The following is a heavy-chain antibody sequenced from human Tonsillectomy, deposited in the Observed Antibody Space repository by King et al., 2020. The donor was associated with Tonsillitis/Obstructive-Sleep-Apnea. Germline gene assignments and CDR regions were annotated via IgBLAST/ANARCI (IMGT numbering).Heavy chain of an antibody. J-gene: IGHJ5*02. CDR3: ARDSESRYCSSTSCNWFDP. CDR2: IYTSGST. CDR1: GGSISSYY. D-gene: IGHD2-2*01. Sequence: VQLQESGPGLVKPSETLSLTCTVSGGSISSYYWSWIRQPAGKGLEWIGRIYTSGSTNYNPSLKSRVTMSVDTSKNQFSLKLSSVTAADTAVYYCARDSESRYCSSTSCNWFDPWGQGTLVTVSS. V-gene: IGHV4-4*07.